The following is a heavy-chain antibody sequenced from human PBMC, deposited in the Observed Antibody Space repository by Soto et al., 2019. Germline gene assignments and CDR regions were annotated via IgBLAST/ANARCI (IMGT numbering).Heavy chain of an antibody. J-gene: IGHJ6*02. D-gene: IGHD3-9*01. CDR3: ARDTPPRTYYDILTGYYTGYYYYGMDV. V-gene: IGHV3-30*03. Sequence: GGSLRLSCAASGFTFSACAMHWVRQSPGKGLEWVAVISSDGRNYYYEDSVKGRFTISRDNSKNTLYLQMNSLRAEDTAVYYCARDTPPRTYYDILTGYYTGYYYYGMDVWGQGTTVTVSS. CDR1: GFTFSACA. CDR2: ISSDGRNY.